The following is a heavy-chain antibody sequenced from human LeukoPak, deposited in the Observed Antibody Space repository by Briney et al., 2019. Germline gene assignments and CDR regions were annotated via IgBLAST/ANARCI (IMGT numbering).Heavy chain of an antibody. CDR1: GYSFTNFD. J-gene: IGHJ6*03. CDR3: ARGPQWRGDYYYMDV. CDR2: MNPNSGNK. V-gene: IGHV1-8*01. Sequence: ASVKVSCKASGYSFTNFDINWVWQATGQGLEWMGWMNPNSGNKGYAQKFQGRVTMTMNTSITTAYMELSSLRSEDTAVYYCARGPQWRGDYYYMDVWGRGTTVTVSS. D-gene: IGHD6-19*01.